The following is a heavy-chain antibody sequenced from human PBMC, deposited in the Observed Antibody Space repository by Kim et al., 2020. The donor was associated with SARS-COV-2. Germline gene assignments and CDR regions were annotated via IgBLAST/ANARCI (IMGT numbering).Heavy chain of an antibody. J-gene: IGHJ4*02. V-gene: IGHV3-48*04. CDR3: ARDHEGGNAIDY. D-gene: IGHD2-15*01. CDR2: ISSSSSTI. Sequence: GGSLRLSCVVSGFTFNTYTMTWVRQAPGKGLEWVSYISSSSSTIYYADSVKGRFTISIDNAKNSLYLHMNSLRPEDTAVYYCARDHEGGNAIDYWGQGTLVTVSS. CDR1: GFTFNTYT.